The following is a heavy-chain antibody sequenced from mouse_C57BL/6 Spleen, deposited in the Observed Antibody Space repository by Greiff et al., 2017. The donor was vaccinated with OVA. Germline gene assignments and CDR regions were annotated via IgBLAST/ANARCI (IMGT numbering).Heavy chain of an antibody. V-gene: IGHV5-9-1*02. CDR3: TKYDYGGYFDV. J-gene: IGHJ1*03. D-gene: IGHD2-4*01. CDR2: ISSGGDYI. Sequence: EVKVEESGEGLVKPGGSLKLSCAASGFTFSSYAMSWVRQTPEKRLEWVAYISSGGDYIYYADTVKGRFTISRDNARNTLYLQMSSLKSEDTAMYYCTKYDYGGYFDVWGTGTTVTVSS. CDR1: GFTFSSYA.